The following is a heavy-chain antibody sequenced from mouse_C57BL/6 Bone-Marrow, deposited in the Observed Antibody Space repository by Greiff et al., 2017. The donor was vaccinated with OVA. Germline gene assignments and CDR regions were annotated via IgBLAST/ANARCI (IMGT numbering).Heavy chain of an antibody. CDR3: ARGTTVASSYAMDY. CDR1: GYAFSSSW. CDR2: IYPGDGDT. Sequence: QVQLQQSGPELVKPGASVKISCKASGYAFSSSWMNWVKQRPGKGLEWIGLIYPGDGDTNYNGKFKGKATLTADKSSSTAYMQLSSLTSEDSAVDFCARGTTVASSYAMDYWGQGTSVTVSS. V-gene: IGHV1-82*01. J-gene: IGHJ4*01. D-gene: IGHD1-1*01.